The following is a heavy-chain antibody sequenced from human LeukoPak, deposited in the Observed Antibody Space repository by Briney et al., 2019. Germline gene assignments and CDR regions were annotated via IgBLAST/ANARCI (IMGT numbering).Heavy chain of an antibody. CDR1: GFTFSSYA. Sequence: GGSLRLSCAASGFTFSSYAMNSVRQAPGKGLEWVSGISGSGGSTYYADSVKGRFTISRDNSKNTLYLQMNSLRAEDTAVYSCAKYVATGSGWFLFDYWGQGTLVTVSS. J-gene: IGHJ4*02. CDR2: ISGSGGST. V-gene: IGHV3-23*01. D-gene: IGHD6-19*01. CDR3: AKYVATGSGWFLFDY.